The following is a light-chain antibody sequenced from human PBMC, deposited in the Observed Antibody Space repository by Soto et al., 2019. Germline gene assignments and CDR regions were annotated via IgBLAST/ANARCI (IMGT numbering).Light chain of an antibody. CDR1: QSISSW. V-gene: IGKV1-5*01. Sequence: IHMTHAPSTLSASVLYRVTITFLSSQSISSWLAWYQQKPGKAPKLLIYDASSLESGVPSRFSGSGSGTEFTLTISSLQPDDFTTYYCQQYYSYSPLTFGGGTKVDIK. J-gene: IGKJ4*01. CDR2: DAS. CDR3: QQYYSYSPLT.